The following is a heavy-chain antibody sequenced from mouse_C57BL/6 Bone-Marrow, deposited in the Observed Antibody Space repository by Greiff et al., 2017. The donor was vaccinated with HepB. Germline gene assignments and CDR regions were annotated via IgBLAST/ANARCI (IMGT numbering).Heavy chain of an antibody. CDR1: GFTFSSYA. V-gene: IGHV5-9-1*02. CDR3: TRCYDLYYYAMDY. CDR2: ISSGGDYI. J-gene: IGHJ4*01. Sequence: EVKLMESGEGLVKPGGSLKLSCAASGFTFSSYAMSWVRQTPEKRLEWVAYISSGGDYIYYADTVKGRFTISRDNARNTLYLQMSSLKSEDTAMYYCTRCYDLYYYAMDYWGQGTSVTVSS. D-gene: IGHD2-3*01.